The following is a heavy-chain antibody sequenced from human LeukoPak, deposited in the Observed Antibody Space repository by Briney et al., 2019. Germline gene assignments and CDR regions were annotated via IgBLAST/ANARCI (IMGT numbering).Heavy chain of an antibody. CDR3: ATRYYYDSSGGFDH. J-gene: IGHJ5*02. CDR1: GGSISSYY. Sequence: SSETLSLTCTVSGGSISSYYWSWIRQPPGKGLEWIGYIYYSGSTNYNPSLKSRVTISVDTSKNQFSLKLSSVTAADTAVHYCATRYYYDSSGGFDHWGQGTLVTVSS. D-gene: IGHD3-22*01. CDR2: IYYSGST. V-gene: IGHV4-59*01.